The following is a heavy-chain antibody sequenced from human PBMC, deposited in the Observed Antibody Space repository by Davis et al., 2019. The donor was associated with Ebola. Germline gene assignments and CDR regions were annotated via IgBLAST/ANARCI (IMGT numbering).Heavy chain of an antibody. D-gene: IGHD3-3*01. CDR3: AQGGLDLHPRAYFFHY. Sequence: GGSLRLSCAASGFAFSLYAMHWVRQAPGKGLEWVAITSYDGSTKFHADSVKGRFTISRDNSKNTLYLQMSSLRPEDTAVYYCAQGGLDLHPRAYFFHYWGQGTLVTVSS. CDR2: TSYDGSTK. CDR1: GFAFSLYA. J-gene: IGHJ4*02. V-gene: IGHV3-30*18.